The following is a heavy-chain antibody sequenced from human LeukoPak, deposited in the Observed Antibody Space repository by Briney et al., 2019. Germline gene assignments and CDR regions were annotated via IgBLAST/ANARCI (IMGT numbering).Heavy chain of an antibody. Sequence: GGSLRLSCAASGFSLSSYAMSWVRQAPGKGLEWVSAMSGSGSSTYYADSVKGRFTISRDNSKNTLYLQMNSLRDEDTDVYWCAPGCRSTSCSVDFFQYWGQGTLVTVSS. CDR2: MSGSGSST. D-gene: IGHD2-2*01. J-gene: IGHJ4*02. CDR1: GFSLSSYA. CDR3: APGCRSTSCSVDFFQY. V-gene: IGHV3-23*01.